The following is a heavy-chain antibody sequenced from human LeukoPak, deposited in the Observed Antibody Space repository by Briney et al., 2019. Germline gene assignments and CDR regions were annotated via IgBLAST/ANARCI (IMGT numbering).Heavy chain of an antibody. Sequence: GGSLRLSCAASGFTFSNAWMSWVRQAPGKGLEWVGRIESKTDGATTEYAAPVKGRFSISRDDSKNTLYLQMNGLKTEDTALYYCTTEDGGGAFDIWGQGTMVTVSS. D-gene: IGHD4-23*01. CDR2: IESKTDGATT. CDR3: TTEDGGGAFDI. V-gene: IGHV3-15*04. J-gene: IGHJ3*02. CDR1: GFTFSNAW.